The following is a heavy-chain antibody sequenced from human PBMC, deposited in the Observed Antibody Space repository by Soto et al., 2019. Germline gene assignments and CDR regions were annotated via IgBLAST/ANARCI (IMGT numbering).Heavy chain of an antibody. J-gene: IGHJ4*02. V-gene: IGHV1-46*01. CDR3: AREEGALDY. CDR2: INPGDDST. Sequence: GASVKVSCKASGYTFTGYYMHWVRQAPGQGLEWMGWINPGDDSTTYAQKFQGRVTVTKDTSTSTVYMELSSLRSDDTAMYYCAREEGALDYWGQGTLVTVSS. CDR1: GYTFTGYY. D-gene: IGHD1-26*01.